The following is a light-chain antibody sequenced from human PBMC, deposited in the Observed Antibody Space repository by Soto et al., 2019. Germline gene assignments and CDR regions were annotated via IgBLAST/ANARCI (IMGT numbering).Light chain of an antibody. V-gene: IGKV3-20*01. CDR2: GAS. CDR1: QSVTSSY. J-gene: IGKJ5*01. Sequence: EIVLTQSPGTLSLSPGERATLSCRASQSVTSSYLAWYQQKPGQSPRLLIFGASNRATGTPDRFSGSGSGTDFTLTISRLEPEDFALYYCQQYDTSSITFGQGTRLEIK. CDR3: QQYDTSSIT.